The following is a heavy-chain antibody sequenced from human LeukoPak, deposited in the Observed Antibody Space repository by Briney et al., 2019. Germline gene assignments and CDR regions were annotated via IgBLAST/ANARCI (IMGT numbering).Heavy chain of an antibody. J-gene: IGHJ3*01. CDR3: ARDPTTVTKGFDV. D-gene: IGHD4-17*01. Sequence: SETLSLTCTVSGDSFSSHYWTWLQQSPGKGLEWIGNISYIGTTNYNPSLKSRVTISVDPSKNQFSLKLISVAAADTALYYCARDPTTVTKGFDVWGQGTTVTVSS. CDR2: ISYIGTT. CDR1: GDSFSSHY. V-gene: IGHV4-59*11.